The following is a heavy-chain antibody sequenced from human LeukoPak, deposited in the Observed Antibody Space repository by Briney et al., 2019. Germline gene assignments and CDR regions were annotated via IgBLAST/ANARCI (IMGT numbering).Heavy chain of an antibody. V-gene: IGHV3-21*01. CDR3: ARDQQKEIDY. J-gene: IGHJ4*02. CDR2: ISSSGRYI. Sequence: ECVSSISSSGRYISYADSVKGPFTISRDNAKTSLYLQMSSLRAEDTAVYYCARDQQKEIDYWGQGTLVTVSS.